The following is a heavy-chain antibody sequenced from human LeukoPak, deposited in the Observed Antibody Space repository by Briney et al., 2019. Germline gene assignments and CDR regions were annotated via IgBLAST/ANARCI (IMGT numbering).Heavy chain of an antibody. Sequence: ASVKVSCKASGGTFSSYAISWVRQAPGQGLEWMGWINPNSGGTNYAQKFQGRVTMTRDTSINTAYMELSRLRSDDTAVYYCAREVIVVVPTVMFDPWGQGTLVTVSS. CDR3: AREVIVVVPTVMFDP. D-gene: IGHD2-2*01. V-gene: IGHV1-2*02. CDR2: INPNSGGT. CDR1: GGTFSSYA. J-gene: IGHJ5*02.